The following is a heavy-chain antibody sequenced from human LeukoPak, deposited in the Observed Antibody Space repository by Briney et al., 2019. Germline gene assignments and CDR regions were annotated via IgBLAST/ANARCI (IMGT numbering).Heavy chain of an antibody. D-gene: IGHD3-16*02. Sequence: SETLSLTCAVYGGSFSGYYWSWIRQPPGKGLEWIGEINHSGSTNYNPSLKSRVTISVDTSKNRFSLKLSSVTAADTAVYYCARGLGFDVRNDYAWGSYRYTRANWFDPWGQGTLVTVSS. J-gene: IGHJ5*02. CDR1: GGSFSGYY. V-gene: IGHV4-34*01. CDR2: INHSGST. CDR3: ARGLGFDVRNDYAWGSYRYTRANWFDP.